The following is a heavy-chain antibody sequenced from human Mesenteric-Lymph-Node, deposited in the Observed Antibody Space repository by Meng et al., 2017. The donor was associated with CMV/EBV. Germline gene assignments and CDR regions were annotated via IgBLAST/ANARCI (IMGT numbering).Heavy chain of an antibody. D-gene: IGHD2-2*01. V-gene: IGHV4-39*01. Sequence: SETLSLTCTVSGDSISSSTYYWGWIRQPPGKGLEWIGTIYHSGTTYHNPSLKSRVTISVDTSRNQFSLKLSSVTAADTAVYYCARLWRYCNSLSCNPGGVDNWGQGFLVTVSS. CDR1: GDSISSSTYY. CDR3: ARLWRYCNSLSCNPGGVDN. J-gene: IGHJ4*02. CDR2: IYHSGTT.